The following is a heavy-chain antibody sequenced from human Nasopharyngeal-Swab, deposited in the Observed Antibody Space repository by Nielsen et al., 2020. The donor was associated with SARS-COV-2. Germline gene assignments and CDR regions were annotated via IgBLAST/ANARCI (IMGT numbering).Heavy chain of an antibody. Sequence: GESLKISCAASGFTFSSYGMHWVRQAPGKGLEWVAFIRYDGSNKYCADSVKGRFTISRDNSKNTLYLQMNSLRAEDTAVYYCAKDRNIVVVIAFYYMDVWGKGTTVTVSS. V-gene: IGHV3-30*02. CDR3: AKDRNIVVVIAFYYMDV. CDR1: GFTFSSYG. CDR2: IRYDGSNK. J-gene: IGHJ6*03. D-gene: IGHD2-21*01.